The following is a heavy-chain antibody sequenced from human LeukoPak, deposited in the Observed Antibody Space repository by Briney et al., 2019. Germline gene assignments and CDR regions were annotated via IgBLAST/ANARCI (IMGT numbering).Heavy chain of an antibody. CDR2: IRYDGSNK. J-gene: IGHJ6*03. CDR3: ARAYSMADLSGRRPMDV. Sequence: GGSLRLSCAASGFIFNTYVMHWVRQAPGKGLEWLAFIRYDGSNKNYADSVKGRFTISRDNTKNSLYLQMNSLRAGDTAVYYCARAYSMADLSGRRPMDVWGKGTTVTVSS. CDR1: GFIFNTYV. V-gene: IGHV3-30*02. D-gene: IGHD5-24*01.